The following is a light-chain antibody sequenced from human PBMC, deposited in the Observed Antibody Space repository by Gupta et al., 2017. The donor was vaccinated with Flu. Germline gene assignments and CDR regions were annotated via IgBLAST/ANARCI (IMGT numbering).Light chain of an antibody. Sequence: DIQLTQSPPSVSASVGDRVTITCRASQDVAIWLAWYQQKPGKAPRLLISAATNLQSGVPSRFSGSGSGTDFSLTISSLQPEDFATYYCQQAISGPAWTFGQGTRL. CDR3: QQAISGPAWT. J-gene: IGKJ1*01. CDR2: AAT. V-gene: IGKV1-12*01. CDR1: QDVAIW.